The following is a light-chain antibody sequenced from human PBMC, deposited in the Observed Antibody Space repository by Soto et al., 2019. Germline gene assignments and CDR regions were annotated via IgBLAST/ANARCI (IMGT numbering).Light chain of an antibody. V-gene: IGKV1-6*01. Sequence: AIQLTQSPSSLSASVGDRVTITCRASQGFNSYLAWYQQKPGKAPNLLIYVASSLQSGVPSRFSGSASGTDFTLTISSLQPEDFATYYCLQDYNYPRAFGQGTKVDIK. CDR2: VAS. CDR3: LQDYNYPRA. J-gene: IGKJ1*01. CDR1: QGFNSY.